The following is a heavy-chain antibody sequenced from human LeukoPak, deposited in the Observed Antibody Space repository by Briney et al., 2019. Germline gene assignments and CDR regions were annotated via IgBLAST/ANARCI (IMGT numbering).Heavy chain of an antibody. CDR1: GYTFTSYD. D-gene: IGHD6-6*01. V-gene: IGHV1-8*03. CDR3: ARGKRWADSSSRMDV. Sequence: GASVKVSCKASGYTFTSYDINWVRQATGQGREWMGWMNPISGNTGYAQKLQGRVTITRNTSISTAYMELSSLRSEDTPVYYCARGKRWADSSSRMDVWGKGTTVTVSS. CDR2: MNPISGNT. J-gene: IGHJ6*04.